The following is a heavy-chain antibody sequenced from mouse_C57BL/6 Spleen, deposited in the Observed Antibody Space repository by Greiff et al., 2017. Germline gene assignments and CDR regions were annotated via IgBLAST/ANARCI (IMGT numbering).Heavy chain of an antibody. CDR1: GYTFTDYY. Sequence: VQLQQSGPELVKPGASVKISCKASGYTFTDYYMNWVKQSHGQSLEWIGDINPNYGGSRSTQTFKGQATLTVDKSSSTAYMELRSLTSEDSAVDYCARSDDGYLKTARDYWGQGTSVTVSS. D-gene: IGHD2-3*01. CDR3: ARSDDGYLKTARDY. CDR2: INPNYGGS. J-gene: IGHJ4*01. V-gene: IGHV1-26*01.